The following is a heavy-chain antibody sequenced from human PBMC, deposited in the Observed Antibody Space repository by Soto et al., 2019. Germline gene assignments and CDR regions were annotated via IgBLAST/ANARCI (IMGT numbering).Heavy chain of an antibody. CDR2: ISPGSRYP. V-gene: IGHV3-11*06. J-gene: IGHJ5*02. D-gene: IGHD2-15*01. CDR3: VRGGGGGLFDP. Sequence: RLSCAGSGFTFGDSYMGWIRQAPGKGLEWLSYISPGSRYPAYADSVKGRFTISRDNAKRSLYLQMMSLTAEDTAIYYCVRGGGGGLFDPWGQGTMVTVSS. CDR1: GFTFGDSY.